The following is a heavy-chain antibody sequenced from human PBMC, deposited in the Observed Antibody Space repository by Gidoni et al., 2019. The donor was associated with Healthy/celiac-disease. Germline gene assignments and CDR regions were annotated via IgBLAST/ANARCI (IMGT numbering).Heavy chain of an antibody. CDR1: GFTFDDYA. V-gene: IGHV3-9*01. CDR3: AKDSDHLWGFDH. Sequence: EVQLVESGGGLVQPGRSLRLSCAASGFTFDDYAMHWVRQAPGKGLEWVSGISWKSVTIGYADSVRGRFTISRDNAKNSLYLQMNSLRVEDTALYYCAKDSDHLWGFDHWGQGTLVAVSS. CDR2: ISWKSVTI. D-gene: IGHD3-16*01. J-gene: IGHJ4*02.